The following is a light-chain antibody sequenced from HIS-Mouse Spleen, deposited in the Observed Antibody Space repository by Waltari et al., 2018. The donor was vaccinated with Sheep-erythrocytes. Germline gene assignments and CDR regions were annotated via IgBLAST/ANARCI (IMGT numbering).Light chain of an antibody. Sequence: QSALTQPASVSGSPGQSITIPCTGTSIDLGGYKHVSWYQQHPCKAPKLMIYDVSNRPSGVSNRFSGSKSGNTASLTISGLQAEDEADYYCSSYTSSSTWVFGGGTKLTVL. V-gene: IGLV2-14*03. J-gene: IGLJ3*02. CDR3: SSYTSSSTWV. CDR1: SIDLGGYKH. CDR2: DVS.